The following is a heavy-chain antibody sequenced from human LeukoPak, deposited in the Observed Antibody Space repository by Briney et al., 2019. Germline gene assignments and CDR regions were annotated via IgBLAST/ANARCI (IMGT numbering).Heavy chain of an antibody. CDR2: IYYSGST. Sequence: SETLSLTCTASGGSVSSRSYYWSCIRQPPGKGLEWIGYIYYSGSTNYNPSLKSRVTISVDTSKNQFSLKLSTVTAADTAVYYCARMATMIVGNWFDPWGQGTLVTVSS. CDR1: GGSVSSRSYY. V-gene: IGHV4-61*01. J-gene: IGHJ5*02. CDR3: ARMATMIVGNWFDP. D-gene: IGHD3-22*01.